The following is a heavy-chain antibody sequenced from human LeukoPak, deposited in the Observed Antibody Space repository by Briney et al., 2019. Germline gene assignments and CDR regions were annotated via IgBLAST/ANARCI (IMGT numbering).Heavy chain of an antibody. Sequence: GGSLRLSCAASGFTFSSYSMNWVRQAPGKRLEWVSSISSSSSYIYYADSVKGRFTISRDNAKNSLYLQMNSLRAEDTAVYYCARDVKKYYYDSEYYFDYWGQGTLVTVSS. D-gene: IGHD3-22*01. CDR3: ARDVKKYYYDSEYYFDY. CDR2: ISSSSSYI. CDR1: GFTFSSYS. J-gene: IGHJ4*02. V-gene: IGHV3-21*01.